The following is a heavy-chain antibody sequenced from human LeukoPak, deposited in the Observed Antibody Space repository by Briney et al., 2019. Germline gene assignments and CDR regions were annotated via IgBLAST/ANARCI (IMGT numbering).Heavy chain of an antibody. V-gene: IGHV3-23*01. CDR2: ISGSGGST. CDR3: AKGSGYCSGGSCQNWFDP. CDR1: GSTFSSYA. Sequence: PGGSLRLSCAASGSTFSSYAMSWVRQAPGKGLEWVSAISGSGGSTYYADSVKGRFTISRDNSKNTLYLQMNSLRAEDTAVYYCAKGSGYCSGGSCQNWFDPWGQGTLVTVSS. J-gene: IGHJ5*02. D-gene: IGHD2-15*01.